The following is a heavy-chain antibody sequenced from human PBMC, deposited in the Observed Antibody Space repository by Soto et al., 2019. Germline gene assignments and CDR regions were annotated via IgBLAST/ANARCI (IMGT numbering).Heavy chain of an antibody. Sequence: QLQLQESGPGLVKPSETLSLTCTVSGGSISSSSYYWGWIRQPPGKGLEWIGSIYYSGSTYYNPAHKSRVTISVDTAKNKFSLKLSSVTAADTAVYYCARLEVSSGWSKTFYYYYYGMDVWGQGTTVTVSS. D-gene: IGHD6-13*01. CDR3: ARLEVSSGWSKTFYYYYYGMDV. J-gene: IGHJ6*02. CDR2: IYYSGST. V-gene: IGHV4-39*01. CDR1: GGSISSSSYY.